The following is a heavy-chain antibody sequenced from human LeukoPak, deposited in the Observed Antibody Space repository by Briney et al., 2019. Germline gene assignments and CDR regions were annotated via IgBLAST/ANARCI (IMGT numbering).Heavy chain of an antibody. J-gene: IGHJ6*04. CDR1: GFTFSRHP. V-gene: IGHV3-23*01. CDR2: INERGDIT. Sequence: GGSLRLSCVASGFTFSRHPMSWVRQAPGNGLELVSAINERGDITKYADSVMRRFTISRDSSKNTLYLQMNSLRAEDTAVYYCAKAQSMGGYYTNKGRTFWGKGTRVTVPS. D-gene: IGHD2-2*02. CDR3: AKAQSMGGYYTNKGRTF.